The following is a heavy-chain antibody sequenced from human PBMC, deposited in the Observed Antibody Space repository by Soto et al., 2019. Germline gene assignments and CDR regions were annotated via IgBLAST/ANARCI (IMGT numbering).Heavy chain of an antibody. J-gene: IGHJ2*01. CDR3: ARVVYGDYGWYFDL. D-gene: IGHD4-17*01. CDR1: GFTFSSYS. V-gene: IGHV3-21*04. Sequence: PGGSLRLSCAASGFTFSSYSMNWVRQAPGKGLEWVSSISSSTSYIYYADSVKGRFTISRDNSKNILYLQMNSLRAEDTAVYYCARVVYGDYGWYFDLWGRGTLVTVSS. CDR2: ISSSTSYI.